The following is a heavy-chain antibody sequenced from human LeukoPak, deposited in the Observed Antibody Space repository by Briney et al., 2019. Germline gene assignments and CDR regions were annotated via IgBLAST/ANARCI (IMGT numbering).Heavy chain of an antibody. D-gene: IGHD3-22*01. CDR2: MYYSGST. CDR3: ARPYYYDSRIDP. Sequence: SETLSLTCTVSGGSINSGGFYWSWIRQPPGKGLEWIGYMYYSGSTYYNPSLKSRVVISVDTSKNQFSLKLSSVTAADTAVYYCARPYYYDSRIDPWGQGILVTVSS. V-gene: IGHV4-30-4*08. J-gene: IGHJ5*02. CDR1: GGSINSGGFY.